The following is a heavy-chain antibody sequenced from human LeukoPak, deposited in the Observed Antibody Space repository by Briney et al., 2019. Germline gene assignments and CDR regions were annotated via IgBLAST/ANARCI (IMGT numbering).Heavy chain of an antibody. CDR2: LSYDGGDK. Sequence: PGGSLRLSCAASGFTFSNYPIHWVRQAPGKGLEWVAVLSYDGGDKHYADSVKGRFTISRDNSKNTLYLQMNSLRAEDTAVYYCVRDRDSRSANYYFDYWGQGTLVTVSS. J-gene: IGHJ4*02. D-gene: IGHD2-21*02. V-gene: IGHV3-30-3*01. CDR3: VRDRDSRSANYYFDY. CDR1: GFTFSNYP.